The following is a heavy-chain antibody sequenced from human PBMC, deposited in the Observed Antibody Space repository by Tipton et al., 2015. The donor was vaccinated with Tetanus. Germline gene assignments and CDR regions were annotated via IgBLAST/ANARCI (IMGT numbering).Heavy chain of an antibody. CDR2: INPMFGTI. V-gene: IGHV1-69*01. CDR3: AREGIRLAANPFDY. Sequence: QSGPEVKKPGSSVKISCKASGGTFSRYTISWVRQAPGQGLEWMGGINPMFGTISYAQKFQGRVTMTADESTSTAYMEVRSLTSEDTAVYYCAREGIRLAANPFDYWGQGTLVTVSS. J-gene: IGHJ4*02. D-gene: IGHD6-19*01. CDR1: GGTFSRYT.